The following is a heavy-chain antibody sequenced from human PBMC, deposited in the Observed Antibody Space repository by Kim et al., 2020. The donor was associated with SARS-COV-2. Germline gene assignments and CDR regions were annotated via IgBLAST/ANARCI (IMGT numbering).Heavy chain of an antibody. D-gene: IGHD2-8*01. Sequence: KYTPPLKSRVTIAVDTSTSQFSLKRSSVTAAATAVYYCARAIYVLSAFDYWGQGTLVTVSS. V-gene: IGHV4-34*01. CDR3: ARAIYVLSAFDY. J-gene: IGHJ4*02.